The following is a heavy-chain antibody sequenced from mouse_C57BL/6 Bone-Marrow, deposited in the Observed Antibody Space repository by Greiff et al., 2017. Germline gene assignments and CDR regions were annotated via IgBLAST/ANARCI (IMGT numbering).Heavy chain of an antibody. D-gene: IGHD1-1*01. Sequence: VQLQQSGPELVKPGASVKISCKASGYTFTDYYMNWVKQSHGKSLEWIGDINPNNGGTSYNQKFKGKATLTVDKSSSTAYMELRSLTSEDSAVYYCARSSVYYPWYFDVWGTGTTVTVSS. V-gene: IGHV1-26*01. CDR2: INPNNGGT. CDR3: ARSSVYYPWYFDV. J-gene: IGHJ1*03. CDR1: GYTFTDYY.